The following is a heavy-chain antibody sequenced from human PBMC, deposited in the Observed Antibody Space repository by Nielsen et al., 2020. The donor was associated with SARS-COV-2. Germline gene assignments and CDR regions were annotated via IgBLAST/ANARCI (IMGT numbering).Heavy chain of an antibody. CDR1: GYSFTNYW. V-gene: IGHV5-51*01. D-gene: IGHD2-15*01. Sequence: GESLTISCKASGYSFTNYWIGWVRQMPGKGLEWMGIIFPSDSETRYSPSFQGQVTTPADKSISTAYLQWSSLKASDTAMYYCARLQLSGGTAYYLGQGTLVTVSS. CDR2: IFPSDSET. J-gene: IGHJ4*02. CDR3: ARLQLSGGTAYY.